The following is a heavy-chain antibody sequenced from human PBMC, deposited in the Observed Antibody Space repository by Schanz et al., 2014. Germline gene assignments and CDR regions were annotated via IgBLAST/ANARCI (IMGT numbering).Heavy chain of an antibody. D-gene: IGHD3-10*01. CDR3: ARPALWFGDNCFDP. Sequence: EVQLVESGGGLVQPGGSLRLSCVASGFTFSNYWMTWVRQAPGKGLEWVANIKQDESEKYYVDSVKGRFTISRDNAKNTLYLQMNSLRAEDTAVYYCARPALWFGDNCFDPWGQGTLVNVSS. V-gene: IGHV3-7*04. CDR1: GFTFSNYW. J-gene: IGHJ5*02. CDR2: IKQDESEK.